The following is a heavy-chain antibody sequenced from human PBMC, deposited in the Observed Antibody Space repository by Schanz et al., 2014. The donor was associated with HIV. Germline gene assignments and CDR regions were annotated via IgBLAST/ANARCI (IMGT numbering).Heavy chain of an antibody. D-gene: IGHD3-22*01. J-gene: IGHJ6*02. CDR2: IGYDGTNK. CDR1: GFSLRSYA. V-gene: IGHV3-33*03. Sequence: VQLLESGGGLVQPGGSLRLSCAASGFSLRSYAMSWVRQAPGKGLEWVAIIGYDGTNKYYADSVKGRFTVSRDNSKNTNTLYLQMNSLRAEDTAVYYCAKVLIPMIAVPYYGMDVWGQGTTVTVSS. CDR3: AKVLIPMIAVPYYGMDV.